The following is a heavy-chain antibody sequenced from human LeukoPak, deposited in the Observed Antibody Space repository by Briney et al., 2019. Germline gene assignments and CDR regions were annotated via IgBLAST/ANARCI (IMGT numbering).Heavy chain of an antibody. Sequence: SETLSLTCTVSGGSISSYYWSWIRQPPGKGLEWIGYISYSGSTNYNPSLKSRVTISVNTSKNQFSLKLTSVTAADTAVYYCARHSICFDPWGQGTLVTVSS. J-gene: IGHJ5*02. CDR3: ARHSICFDP. CDR1: GGSISSYY. CDR2: ISYSGST. V-gene: IGHV4-59*08.